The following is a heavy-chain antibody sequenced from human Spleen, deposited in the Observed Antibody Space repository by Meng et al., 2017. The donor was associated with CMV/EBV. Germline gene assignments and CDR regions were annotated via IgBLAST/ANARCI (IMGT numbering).Heavy chain of an antibody. J-gene: IGHJ5*02. Sequence: SVKVSCKASGGTFSNYAISWVRQAPGQWLEWMGGIIPILGTANYAQSFQGRVTITTDESTSTAYMELSSLRSGDTAVYFCGRHSGNYLNWVDPWGQGTLVTVSS. D-gene: IGHD1-26*01. CDR3: GRHSGNYLNWVDP. V-gene: IGHV1-69*05. CDR2: IIPILGTA. CDR1: GGTFSNYA.